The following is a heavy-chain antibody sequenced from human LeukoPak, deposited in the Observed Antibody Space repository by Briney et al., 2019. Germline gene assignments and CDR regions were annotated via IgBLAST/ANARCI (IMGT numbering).Heavy chain of an antibody. J-gene: IGHJ4*02. CDR1: GDTFTTYG. Sequence: GASVKVSCKASGDTFTTYGITWVRQAPGQGLEWMGWISGYNGNTEYTQKFQGRVAMTRDTSTSTADMELRSLRSDDTALYYCARGLSCRGNTCYAAHFDSWGQGTLVTVSS. V-gene: IGHV1-18*01. D-gene: IGHD2-15*01. CDR3: ARGLSCRGNTCYAAHFDS. CDR2: ISGYNGNT.